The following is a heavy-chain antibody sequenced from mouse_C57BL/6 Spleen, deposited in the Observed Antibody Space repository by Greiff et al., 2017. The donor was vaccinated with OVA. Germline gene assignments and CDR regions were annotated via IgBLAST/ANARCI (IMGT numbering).Heavy chain of an antibody. CDR1: GFNFKDDY. J-gene: IGHJ3*01. CDR2: IDPENGDT. CDR3: TTFHAGRFAY. V-gene: IGHV14-4*01. Sequence: EVKLMESGAELVRPGASVKLSCTASGFNFKDDYMHWVQQRPEQGLEWIGWIDPENGDTEYASKFQGKATITADTASNTAYLQLSRLTSEDTAVYCCTTFHAGRFAYWGQGTLVTVSA.